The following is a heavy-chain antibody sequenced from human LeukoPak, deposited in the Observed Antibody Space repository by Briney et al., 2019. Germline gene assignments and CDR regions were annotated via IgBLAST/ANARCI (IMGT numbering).Heavy chain of an antibody. D-gene: IGHD1-26*01. CDR2: IYYSGSI. J-gene: IGHJ4*02. CDR1: GGSISSSSYY. Sequence: SETLSLTCTVSGGSISSSSYYWGWIRQPPGKGLEWIGSIYYSGSIYYNPSLKSRVTISVDTSKNQFSLKLSSVTAAGTAVYYCARRIVGARSNFDYWGQGTLVTVSS. CDR3: ARRIVGARSNFDY. V-gene: IGHV4-39*07.